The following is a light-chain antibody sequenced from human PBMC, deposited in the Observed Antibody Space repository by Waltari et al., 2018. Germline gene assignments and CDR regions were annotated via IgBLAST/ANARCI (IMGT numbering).Light chain of an antibody. CDR2: DAS. V-gene: IGKV1-33*01. CDR3: QQHDELPTT. Sequence: EIQMTQSPCSLSVFVGDRVTITCRASQDIGRYLDWYQQKPGQAPKLLIYDASKLATGVPDRFSGSGSGTDFSLTIASLEPEDIAAYYCQQHDELPTTFGQGTRLEIK. CDR1: QDIGRY. J-gene: IGKJ5*01.